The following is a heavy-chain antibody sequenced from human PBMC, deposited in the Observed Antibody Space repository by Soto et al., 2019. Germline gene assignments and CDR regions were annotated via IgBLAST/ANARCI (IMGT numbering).Heavy chain of an antibody. CDR2: IYASGST. D-gene: IGHD3-22*01. Sequence: QVQLQGSGPGLVKPSQTLSLTCTVSGGSISSGDYYWSWIRQPPGKGLEWIGYIYASGSTYYNPSLRRPVTISVDTSKNQFSLQLSSVTAADTAVYYCVADSSGYTADYWGQGTLVTVSS. J-gene: IGHJ4*02. CDR3: VADSSGYTADY. V-gene: IGHV4-30-4*01. CDR1: GGSISSGDYY.